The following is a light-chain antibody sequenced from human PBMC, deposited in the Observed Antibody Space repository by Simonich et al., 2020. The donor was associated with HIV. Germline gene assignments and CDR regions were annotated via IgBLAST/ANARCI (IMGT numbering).Light chain of an antibody. J-gene: IGKJ4*01. Sequence: DIVMTQSPDSLAVSLGERATIHCKSSQSVLHNSITKKYLTWYQQKPGQPPKLLIYWASTRESGIPDRFSGSGSATDCTLTINSLQAEDVAVYYCQQYYSTPRTFGGGTKVEIK. CDR2: WAS. CDR3: QQYYSTPRT. V-gene: IGKV4-1*01. CDR1: QSVLHNSITKKY.